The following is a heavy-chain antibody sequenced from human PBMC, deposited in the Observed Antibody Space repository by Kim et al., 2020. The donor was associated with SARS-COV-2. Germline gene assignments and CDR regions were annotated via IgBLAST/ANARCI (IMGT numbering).Heavy chain of an antibody. D-gene: IGHD3-10*01. J-gene: IGHJ4*02. CDR2: ISYDGSNK. V-gene: IGHV3-30-3*01. Sequence: GGSLRLSCAASGFTFSSYAMHWVRQAPGKGLEWVAVISYDGSNKYYAYSVKGRFTISRDNSKNTLYLQMNSLRAEDTAVYYCARVFSTMVRGVIITGGPQAWRWGEFDYWGQGTLVTVSS. CDR3: ARVFSTMVRGVIITGGPQAWRWGEFDY. CDR1: GFTFSSYA.